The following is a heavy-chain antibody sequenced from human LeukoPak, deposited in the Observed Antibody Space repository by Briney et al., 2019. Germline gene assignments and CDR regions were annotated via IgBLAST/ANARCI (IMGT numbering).Heavy chain of an antibody. Sequence: GGSLRLSCVASGFTLSSHNINWVRQAPGKGLEWVSHISSSGSITYYGDSVKGRITISRDNAKNSVSLYMNSLRAEDSAVYYCARPGITAFDIWGQGTMVTVSS. D-gene: IGHD3-10*01. CDR1: GFTLSSHN. V-gene: IGHV3-48*01. J-gene: IGHJ3*02. CDR3: ARPGITAFDI. CDR2: ISSSGSIT.